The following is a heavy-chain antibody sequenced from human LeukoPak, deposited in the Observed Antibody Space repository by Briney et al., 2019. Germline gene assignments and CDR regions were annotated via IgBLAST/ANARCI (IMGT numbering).Heavy chain of an antibody. CDR2: IWYDGSNK. CDR1: GFTFSSYG. Sequence: GGSLRLSCAASGFTFSSYGMHWVRQAPGKGLEWVAVIWYDGSNKYYADSVKGRFTISRDNSKNTLYLQVNSLRAEDTAVYYCAREPGYSSSWYNGYWGQGTLVTVSS. CDR3: AREPGYSSSWYNGY. V-gene: IGHV3-33*01. J-gene: IGHJ4*02. D-gene: IGHD6-13*01.